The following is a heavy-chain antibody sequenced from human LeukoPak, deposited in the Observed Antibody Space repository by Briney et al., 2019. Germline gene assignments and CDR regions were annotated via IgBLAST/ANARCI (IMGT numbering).Heavy chain of an antibody. D-gene: IGHD1-1*01. CDR3: AREGTSGTHLNWFDP. J-gene: IGHJ5*02. CDR1: GVSISSYS. Sequence: SESLSLTCPVSGVSISSYSCHWIRHPPRQGQEWIGHIYGSGSTNYNPSLKSRVTLSVDTSKNQFSLKLSSVTAADTAVYYCAREGTSGTHLNWFDPWGQGTLVTVSS. V-gene: IGHV4-59*01. CDR2: IYGSGST.